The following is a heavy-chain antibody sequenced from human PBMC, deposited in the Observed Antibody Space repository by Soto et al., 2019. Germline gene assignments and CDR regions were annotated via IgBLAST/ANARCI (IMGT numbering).Heavy chain of an antibody. CDR2: IYPSGST. D-gene: IGHD2-8*01. CDR1: GGSIIRYC. Sequence: PSETLSLTCTVSGGSIIRYCWRWIRQPSGKGLEWIGRIYPSGSTNYSPSLKSRVTMSVDTSKNQLSLKLSSVTAADTAVYYCARGEIGNGYGMDVWGQGTTVTSP. J-gene: IGHJ6*02. V-gene: IGHV4-4*07. CDR3: ARGEIGNGYGMDV.